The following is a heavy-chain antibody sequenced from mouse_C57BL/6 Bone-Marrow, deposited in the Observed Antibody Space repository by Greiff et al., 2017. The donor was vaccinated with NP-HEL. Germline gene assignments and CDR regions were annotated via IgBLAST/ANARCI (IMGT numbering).Heavy chain of an antibody. CDR1: GFNIKDSY. Sequence: EVQLQQSGAELVKPGASVKLSCTASGFNIKDSYMHWVKQRTEQGLEWIGRIDPEDGDTTYAPKFQGKGTITADTSSNTAYLQPRSLTTEDTAVYYCATRGHAMDYWGQGTSVTVSS. J-gene: IGHJ4*01. D-gene: IGHD3-3*01. V-gene: IGHV14-2*01. CDR2: IDPEDGDT. CDR3: ATRGHAMDY.